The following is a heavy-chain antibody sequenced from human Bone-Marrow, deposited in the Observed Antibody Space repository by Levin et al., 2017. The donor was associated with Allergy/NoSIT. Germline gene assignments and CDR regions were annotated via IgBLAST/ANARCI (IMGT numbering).Heavy chain of an antibody. CDR2: ISYDGSNK. J-gene: IGHJ4*02. D-gene: IGHD1-26*01. V-gene: IGHV3-30*04. Sequence: PGGSLRLSCAASGFTFSSYAMHWVRQAPGKGLEWVAVISYDGSNKYYADSVKGRFTISRDNSKNTLYLQMNSLRAEDTAVYYCARDIHEWELLVSFDYWGQGTLVTVSS. CDR3: ARDIHEWELLVSFDY. CDR1: GFTFSSYA.